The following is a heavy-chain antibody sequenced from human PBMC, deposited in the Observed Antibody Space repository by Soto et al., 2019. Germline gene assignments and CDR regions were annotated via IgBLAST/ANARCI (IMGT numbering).Heavy chain of an antibody. Sequence: PGGSLRLSCTPSGFIVSHNYMSWVRQAPGTGLEWVSVIYSSGTTYYADSVKGRFTISRDNSKNTLYLQMNSLRAEDTAVYYCAKDHKAVVVITRGFDYWGQGTLVTVSS. J-gene: IGHJ4*02. CDR3: AKDHKAVVVITRGFDY. D-gene: IGHD3-22*01. CDR2: IYSSGTT. V-gene: IGHV3-66*03. CDR1: GFIVSHNY.